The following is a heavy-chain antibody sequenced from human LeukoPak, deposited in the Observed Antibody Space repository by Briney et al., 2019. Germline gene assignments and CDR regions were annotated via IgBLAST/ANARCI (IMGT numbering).Heavy chain of an antibody. D-gene: IGHD3-22*01. CDR1: GGSLSSGGYY. V-gene: IGHV4-34*01. CDR3: ARGPRYYYDSSGYYYY. Sequence: KSSETLSLTCTVSGGSLSSGGYYWSWIRQPPGKGLEWIGEINHSGSTNYNPSLKSRVTISVDTSKNQFSLKLSSVTAADTAVYYCARGPRYYYDSSGYYYYWGQGTLVTVSS. J-gene: IGHJ4*02. CDR2: INHSGST.